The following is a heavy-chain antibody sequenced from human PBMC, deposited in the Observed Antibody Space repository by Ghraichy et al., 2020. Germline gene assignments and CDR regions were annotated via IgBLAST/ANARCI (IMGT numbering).Heavy chain of an antibody. D-gene: IGHD6-6*01. CDR2: ISAYNGNT. Sequence: ASVKVSCKASGYTFTSYGISWVRQAPGQGLEWMGWISAYNGNTNYAQKLQGRVTMTTDTSTSTAYMELRSLRSDDTAVYYCARQRWPDRYSSSPPDYWGQGTLVTVSS. J-gene: IGHJ4*02. CDR1: GYTFTSYG. CDR3: ARQRWPDRYSSSPPDY. V-gene: IGHV1-18*01.